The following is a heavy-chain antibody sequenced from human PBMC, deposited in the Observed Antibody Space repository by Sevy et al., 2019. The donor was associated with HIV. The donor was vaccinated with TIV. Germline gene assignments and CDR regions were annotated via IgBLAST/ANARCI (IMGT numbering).Heavy chain of an antibody. CDR3: ARDKKEGVVVAATTYRRHDRYFDI. D-gene: IGHD2-15*01. CDR1: GYTFTSYY. CDR2: INPSGGST. J-gene: IGHJ3*02. V-gene: IGHV1-46*01. Sequence: ASVKVSCKASGYTFTSYYMHWVRQAPGQGLEWMGIINPSGGSTSYAKKFQGRVTMTRDTSTGTGYMELSSLGSEDTAVYYCARDKKEGVVVAATTYRRHDRYFDIWGQGTMVTVSS.